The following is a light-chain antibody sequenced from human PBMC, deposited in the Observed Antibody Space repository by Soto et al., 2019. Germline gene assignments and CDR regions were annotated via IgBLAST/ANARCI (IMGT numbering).Light chain of an antibody. J-gene: IGLJ2*01. CDR1: SSNIGAGYD. V-gene: IGLV1-40*01. Sequence: QSVLTQPPSVSGAPGQRVTISCTGSSSNIGAGYDVHWYQQLPGTAPKLLIYGNSNRPSGAPDRFSGSKSGTSASLAITGLQAEDEADYYCQSYDSSLSGRVVFGGGTKLTV. CDR3: QSYDSSLSGRVV. CDR2: GNS.